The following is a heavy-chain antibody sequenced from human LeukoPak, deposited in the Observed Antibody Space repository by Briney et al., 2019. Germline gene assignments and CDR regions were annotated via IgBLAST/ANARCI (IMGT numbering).Heavy chain of an antibody. J-gene: IGHJ4*02. V-gene: IGHV3-21*01. CDR2: ISSSSSYI. CDR1: GFTFSSYS. Sequence: PGGSLRLSCAASGFTFSSYSMNWVRQAPGKGLEWVSSISSSSSYIYYADSVKGRFTISRDNAKNSLYLQMNSLRAEDTAVYYCARRGLIDSSSWYSDYFDYWGQGTLVTVSS. D-gene: IGHD6-13*01. CDR3: ARRGLIDSSSWYSDYFDY.